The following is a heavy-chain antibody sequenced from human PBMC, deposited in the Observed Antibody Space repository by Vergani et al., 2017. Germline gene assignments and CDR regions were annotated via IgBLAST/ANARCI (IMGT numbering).Heavy chain of an antibody. Sequence: EVQLVQSGAEVKKSGESLKISCKGSGYSFTSYWIGWVRQMPGKGLEWMGIIYPGDSDTRYSPSFQGQVTISADKSISTAYLQWSSLKASDTAMYYCARFRTGFGELFDDAFDIWGQGTMVTVSS. J-gene: IGHJ3*02. D-gene: IGHD3-10*01. CDR1: GYSFTSYW. V-gene: IGHV5-51*01. CDR2: IYPGDSDT. CDR3: ARFRTGFGELFDDAFDI.